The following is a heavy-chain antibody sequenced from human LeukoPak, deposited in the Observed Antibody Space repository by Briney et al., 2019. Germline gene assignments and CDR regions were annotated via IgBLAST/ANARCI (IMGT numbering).Heavy chain of an antibody. Sequence: PSETLSLTCAVSGGSISSGDYSWSWIRQPPGKGLEWIGYFYHGGNTYYNPSLKSRVTISVDTSKNQFSLKLSSVTAADTAVYYCARVRPAKRGAHAFIIWGQGTMVTVSS. CDR3: ARVRPAKRGAHAFII. CDR1: GGSISSGDYS. J-gene: IGHJ3*02. V-gene: IGHV4-30-2*01. D-gene: IGHD2-2*01. CDR2: FYHGGNT.